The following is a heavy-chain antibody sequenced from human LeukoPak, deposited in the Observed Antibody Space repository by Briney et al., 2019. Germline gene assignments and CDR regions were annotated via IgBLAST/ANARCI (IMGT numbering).Heavy chain of an antibody. CDR2: IYHTSST. V-gene: IGHV4-38-2*02. Sequence: SSETLSLTCTVSGYSISSGYYWAWIRQTPGKGLEWIGSIYHTSSTYRNPSPRSRVTISVDTSKNQFSLNLTSLTAADTAVYYCARGGARYQLLNWFDPWGQGTLVTVSS. CDR1: GYSISSGYY. J-gene: IGHJ5*02. D-gene: IGHD2-2*01. CDR3: ARGGARYQLLNWFDP.